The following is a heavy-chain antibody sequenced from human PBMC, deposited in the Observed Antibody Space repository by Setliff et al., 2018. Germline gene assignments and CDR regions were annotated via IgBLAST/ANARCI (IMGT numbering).Heavy chain of an antibody. D-gene: IGHD3-16*01. Sequence: GGSLRLSCAASGFTFSSDPMNWVRQAPGKGLEWVSSISSSSSYIYYADSVKGRFTISRDNAKNSLYLQMNSLRAEDTAVYYCARKGVMGDYMDVWGQGTTVTVSS. CDR2: ISSSSSYI. CDR1: GFTFSSDP. J-gene: IGHJ6*02. CDR3: ARKGVMGDYMDV. V-gene: IGHV3-21*01.